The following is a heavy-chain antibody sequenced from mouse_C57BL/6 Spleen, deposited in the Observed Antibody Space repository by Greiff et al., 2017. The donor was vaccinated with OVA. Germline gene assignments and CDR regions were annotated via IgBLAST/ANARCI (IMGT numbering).Heavy chain of an antibody. J-gene: IGHJ4*01. Sequence: VQLQQSGPELVKPGASVKISCKASGYSFTDYNMNWVKQSHGKSLEWIGVINPNYGTTSYNQKFKDKATLTVDKSSSTAYMQLNSLTSEDSAVYYCAITTVVADYAMDYWGQGTSVTVSS. CDR2: INPNYGTT. CDR1: GYSFTDYN. V-gene: IGHV1-39*01. D-gene: IGHD1-1*01. CDR3: AITTVVADYAMDY.